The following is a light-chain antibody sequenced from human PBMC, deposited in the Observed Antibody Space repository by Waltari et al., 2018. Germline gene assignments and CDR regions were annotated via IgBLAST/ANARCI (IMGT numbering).Light chain of an antibody. CDR3: FSYTSASTLGV. CDR1: SRDIGGYGY. CDR2: DVI. J-gene: IGLJ3*02. Sequence: QSALTKPASGSGSPGQSITISCTAASRDIGGYGYVSWYQQYPGKAPELIIYDVIYRPSGVSNRFSGSTSGNPASLTISGLQAEDESNYYCFSYTSASTLGVFGGGTKLTVL. V-gene: IGLV2-14*03.